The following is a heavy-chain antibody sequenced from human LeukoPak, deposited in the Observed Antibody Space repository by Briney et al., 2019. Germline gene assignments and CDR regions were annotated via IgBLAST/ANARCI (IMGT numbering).Heavy chain of an antibody. V-gene: IGHV1-3*01. D-gene: IGHD3-16*01. CDR2: INVANGDT. CDR3: ASKPRGESRPFDY. CDR1: GYTFTAHA. Sequence: GASVKVSCKASGYTFTAHAVHWVRQAPGQRLEWMGWINVANGDTGYSQKFQDRVTITRDTSACTGYMEMSSLISEDTAVYYCASKPRGESRPFDYWGQGTLVTVSS. J-gene: IGHJ4*02.